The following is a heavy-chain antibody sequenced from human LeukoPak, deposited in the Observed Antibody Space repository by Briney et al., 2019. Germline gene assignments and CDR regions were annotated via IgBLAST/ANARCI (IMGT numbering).Heavy chain of an antibody. V-gene: IGHV1-46*01. CDR1: GYTFTSYY. J-gene: IGHJ4*02. CDR2: INPSGGST. Sequence: ASVKVSCKASGYTFTSYYMHWVRDTPGQGRERMAIINPSGGSTSYAQNVKGRVTMTRDTSTSTVYMELSSLRSEDTAVYYCARDYYDSSGYSLLDYWGQRTLVTVSS. D-gene: IGHD3-22*01. CDR3: ARDYYDSSGYSLLDY.